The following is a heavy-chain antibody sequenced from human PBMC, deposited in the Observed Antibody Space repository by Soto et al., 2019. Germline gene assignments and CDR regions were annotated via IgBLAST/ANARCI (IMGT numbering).Heavy chain of an antibody. Sequence: PSETLSLTCTVSGGSISSYYWSWIRQPPGKGLEWIGYIYYSGSTNYNPSLKSRVTISVDTSKNQFSLKLSSVTAADTAVYYCATSRYSGYDSFFDYWGQGTLVTSPQ. CDR1: GGSISSYY. CDR2: IYYSGST. J-gene: IGHJ4*02. D-gene: IGHD5-12*01. CDR3: ATSRYSGYDSFFDY. V-gene: IGHV4-59*01.